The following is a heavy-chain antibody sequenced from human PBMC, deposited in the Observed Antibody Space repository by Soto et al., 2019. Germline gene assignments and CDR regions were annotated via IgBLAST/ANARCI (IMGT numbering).Heavy chain of an antibody. J-gene: IGHJ6*02. D-gene: IGHD4-17*01. CDR1: GFTFSSYA. V-gene: IGHV3-23*01. Sequence: GESLKISCAASGFTFSSYAMSWVRQAPGKGLEWVSAISGSGGSTYYADSVKGRFTISRDNSKNTLYLQMNSLRAEDTAVYYCAKDLGYGDYYGMDVWGQGTTVTVSS. CDR3: AKDLGYGDYYGMDV. CDR2: ISGSGGST.